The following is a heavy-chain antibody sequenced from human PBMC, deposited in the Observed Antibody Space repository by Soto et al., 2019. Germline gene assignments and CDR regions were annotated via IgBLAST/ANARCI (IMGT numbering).Heavy chain of an antibody. Sequence: GGSLRLSCAASGFTFSGSAMHWVRQAPGKGLEWVSSISDDGDSTYYADSVKGRFTISRDNSKNTLYLQMNSLRAEDTAVYYCAKRSGYQEAAYLDYWGQGTLVTVSS. CDR1: GFTFSGSA. D-gene: IGHD5-12*01. CDR3: AKRSGYQEAAYLDY. CDR2: ISDDGDST. V-gene: IGHV3-23*01. J-gene: IGHJ4*02.